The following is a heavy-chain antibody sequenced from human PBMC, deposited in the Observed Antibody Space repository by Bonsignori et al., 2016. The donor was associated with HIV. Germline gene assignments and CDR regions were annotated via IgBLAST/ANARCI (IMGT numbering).Heavy chain of an antibody. D-gene: IGHD6-13*01. Sequence: SVKVSCKASGGTFSSYAISWVRQAPGQGLEWMGGIIPILAKANYAQKFQDRVTITADESTSTAYMELSSLRSEDTAVYYCARQVGSSRWGEYFQYWGQGTLVTVSS. CDR2: IIPILAKA. CDR1: GGTFSSYA. CDR3: ARQVGSSRWGEYFQY. J-gene: IGHJ1*01. V-gene: IGHV1-69*10.